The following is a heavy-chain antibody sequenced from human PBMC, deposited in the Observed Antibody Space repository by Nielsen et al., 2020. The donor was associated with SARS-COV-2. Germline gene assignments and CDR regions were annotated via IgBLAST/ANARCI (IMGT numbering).Heavy chain of an antibody. Sequence: GGSLRLSCRASGFSFSGYAMSWVRQAPGKGLQWVSAISGGGDKTYYADSVEGRFTISRDNSKNTLYLQMSSLRAEDTALYYCAKGASGSYRNFFYYYGMDVWGQGTTVTVSS. V-gene: IGHV3-23*01. CDR3: AKGASGSYRNFFYYYGMDV. J-gene: IGHJ6*02. CDR1: GFSFSGYA. CDR2: ISGGGDKT. D-gene: IGHD3-10*01.